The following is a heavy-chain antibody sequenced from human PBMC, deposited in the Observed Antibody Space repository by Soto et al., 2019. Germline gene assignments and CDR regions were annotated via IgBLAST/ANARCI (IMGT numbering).Heavy chain of an antibody. J-gene: IGHJ4*02. Sequence: PWWSLRLSCSASVFTGSSNYLTWFRQAPGKGLKWVSVLYPDGRAYYADSVKGRSTISTDNSKNTVHLQMNTLRAEDTAVYYCARGLGREYHDNRGYFHLDFWGQGTLVTVSS. V-gene: IGHV3-53*01. CDR3: ARGLGREYHDNRGYFHLDF. D-gene: IGHD3-22*01. CDR2: LYPDGRA. CDR1: VFTGSSNY.